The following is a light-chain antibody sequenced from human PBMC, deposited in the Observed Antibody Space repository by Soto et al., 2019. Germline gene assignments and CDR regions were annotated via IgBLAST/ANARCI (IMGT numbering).Light chain of an antibody. CDR3: ETWDSNTRV. V-gene: IGLV4-60*02. CDR1: SGHSAYI. J-gene: IGLJ3*02. CDR2: LEGSGSY. Sequence: QPVLTQSSSASASLGSSVKLTCTLSSGHSAYIIAWHQQQPGKAPRYLMKLEGSGSYNKGSGVPDRFSGSSSGADRHLTISNLQFEDEADYYCETWDSNTRVFGGGTTLTVL.